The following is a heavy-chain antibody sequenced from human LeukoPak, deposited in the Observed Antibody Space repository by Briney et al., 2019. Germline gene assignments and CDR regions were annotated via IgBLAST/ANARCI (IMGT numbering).Heavy chain of an antibody. D-gene: IGHD2-15*01. CDR1: GFTFSSYW. CDR3: VRDTVVVDATLYYYMDV. V-gene: IGHV3-7*01. J-gene: IGHJ6*03. Sequence: GGSLRLSCAASGFTFSSYWMSWVRQAPGKGLEWVANIKQDGSEKYYVDSVKGRFTISRDNAKNSMYLQMNSLRAEDTAVYYCVRDTVVVDATLYYYMDVWGTGTTVTVSS. CDR2: IKQDGSEK.